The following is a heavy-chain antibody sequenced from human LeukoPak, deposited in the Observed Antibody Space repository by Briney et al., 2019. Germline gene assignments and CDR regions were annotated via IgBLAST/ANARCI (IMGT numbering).Heavy chain of an antibody. Sequence: GGSLRLSCAASGFTFNNYAMSWVRQAPGKGLEWVSVISGSGGSTYSADSVKGRILISRDNSKNTLYLQMNGLRAEDTAVYYCAKARDFDFWSGYSNWFDPWGQGTLVTVSS. CDR1: GFTFNNYA. CDR2: ISGSGGST. V-gene: IGHV3-23*01. D-gene: IGHD3-3*01. J-gene: IGHJ5*02. CDR3: AKARDFDFWSGYSNWFDP.